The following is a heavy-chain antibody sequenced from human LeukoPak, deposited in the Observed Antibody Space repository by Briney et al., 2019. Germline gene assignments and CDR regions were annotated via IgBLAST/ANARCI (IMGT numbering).Heavy chain of an antibody. Sequence: ASVKVSCKASGGTFSSHAISWVRQAPGQGLEWMGGIIPIFGTANYAQKFQGRVTITADESTSTAYMELSSLRSEDTAVYYCARDRRVGVLRDAFDIWGQGTMVTVSS. CDR2: IIPIFGTA. CDR3: ARDRRVGVLRDAFDI. CDR1: GGTFSSHA. V-gene: IGHV1-69*13. J-gene: IGHJ3*02. D-gene: IGHD1-26*01.